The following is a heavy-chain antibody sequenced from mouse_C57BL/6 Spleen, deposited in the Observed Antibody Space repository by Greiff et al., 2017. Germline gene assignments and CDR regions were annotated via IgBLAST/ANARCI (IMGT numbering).Heavy chain of an antibody. Sequence: DVHLVESGGGLVKPGGSLKLSCAASGFTFSSYAMSWVRQTPEKRLEWVATISDGGSYTYYPDNVKGRFTISRDNAKNNLYLQMSHLKSEDTAMYYCARDNWEDYFDYWGQGTTLTVSS. D-gene: IGHD4-1*01. CDR1: GFTFSSYA. CDR3: ARDNWEDYFDY. V-gene: IGHV5-4*01. J-gene: IGHJ2*01. CDR2: ISDGGSYT.